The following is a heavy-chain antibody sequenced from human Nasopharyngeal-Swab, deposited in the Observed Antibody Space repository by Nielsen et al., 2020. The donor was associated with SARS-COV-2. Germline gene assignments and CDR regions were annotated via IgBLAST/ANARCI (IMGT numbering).Heavy chain of an antibody. Sequence: WIRQPSGKGLEWIGHIYYSGSTNYNPSLKSRVTISLDTSKIQLSLKLSSVTAADTAVYYCARDSDFWSGYYTRYFDLWGHGTPVTVSS. V-gene: IGHV4-59*01. D-gene: IGHD3-3*01. CDR3: ARDSDFWSGYYTRYFDL. CDR2: IYYSGST. J-gene: IGHJ2*01.